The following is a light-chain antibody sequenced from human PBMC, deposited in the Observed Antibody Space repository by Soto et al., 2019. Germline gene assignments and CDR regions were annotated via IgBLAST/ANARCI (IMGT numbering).Light chain of an antibody. CDR3: SSHTSGNARV. J-gene: IGLJ1*01. V-gene: IGLV2-14*01. Sequence: QSALTQPASVSGSPGQSIAISCTGTSSDLGAYDYVSWYQQQPDKAPKLIIYEVTKRPSGVSNRFSGSKSGNTASLTISGIQPDDEADYYCSSHTSGNARVFGTGTRSPA. CDR2: EVT. CDR1: SSDLGAYDY.